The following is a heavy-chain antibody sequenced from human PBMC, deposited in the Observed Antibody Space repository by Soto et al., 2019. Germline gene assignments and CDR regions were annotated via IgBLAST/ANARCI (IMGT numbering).Heavy chain of an antibody. CDR2: INPKSGGT. CDR1: GYTFTGYY. CDR3: ARDLIPSSSLGWGVITTDSGFDP. J-gene: IGHJ5*02. Sequence: QVQLVQSGAEVKKPGASVKVSCKPSGYTFTGYYMHWVRQAPGQGLEWMGWINPKSGGTNYAQKFQGRVTMTRDTSISTAYMELSRLRSDDTAVYYCARDLIPSSSLGWGVITTDSGFDPWGQGTLVTVSS. V-gene: IGHV1-2*02. D-gene: IGHD3-10*01.